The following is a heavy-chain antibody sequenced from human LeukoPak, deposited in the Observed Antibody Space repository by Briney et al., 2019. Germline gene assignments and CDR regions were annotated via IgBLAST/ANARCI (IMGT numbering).Heavy chain of an antibody. Sequence: GASVKVSCKASGYTFTSYYIHWVRQAPGQGLEWMGWINPNSGDTYYPQKFQGRVTMTRDTSISTAYIELSRLRSDDTAVYYCARGRRILVGDTNAGDFFDYWGQGTLVTVSS. CDR2: INPNSGDT. CDR3: ARGRRILVGDTNAGDFFDY. D-gene: IGHD1-26*01. J-gene: IGHJ4*02. V-gene: IGHV1-2*02. CDR1: GYTFTSYY.